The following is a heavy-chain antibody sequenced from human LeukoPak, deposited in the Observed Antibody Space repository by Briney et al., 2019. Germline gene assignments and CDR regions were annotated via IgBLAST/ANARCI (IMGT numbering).Heavy chain of an antibody. CDR3: ARGQLLLDY. CDR1: GASISSYY. J-gene: IGHJ4*02. V-gene: IGHV4-59*01. D-gene: IGHD1-26*01. CDR2: ISYSGST. Sequence: SETLSLTCTVSGASISSYYWSWVRQPPGKGLEWIGYISYSGSTNYNPSLKSRVTISIDTSRNQFSLKLSSVTAADTAVYYCARGQLLLDYWGQGTLVTVSS.